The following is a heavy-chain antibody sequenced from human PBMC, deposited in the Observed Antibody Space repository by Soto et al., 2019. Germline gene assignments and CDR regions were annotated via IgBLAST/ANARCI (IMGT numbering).Heavy chain of an antibody. D-gene: IGHD1-20*01. Sequence: QLQLQESGSGLVKPSQTLSLTCAVSGGSISSGGYSWSWIRQPPGKGLEWIGYIYHSGSTYYNLSLNSRGTRSVDRSNNQFSQKMSSVTVADTAVYYCARLNGVNSGVDAFHIWCQGPMVTVTS. CDR3: ARLNGVNSGVDAFHI. V-gene: IGHV4-30-2*01. J-gene: IGHJ3*02. CDR2: IYHSGST. CDR1: GGSISSGGYS.